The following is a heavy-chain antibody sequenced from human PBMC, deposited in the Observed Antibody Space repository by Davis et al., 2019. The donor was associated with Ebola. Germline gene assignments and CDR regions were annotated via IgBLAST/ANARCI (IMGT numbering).Heavy chain of an antibody. V-gene: IGHV4-59*01. J-gene: IGHJ5*02. CDR3: ARVQRSTRGGWFDP. CDR1: GASISSFF. D-gene: IGHD2-2*01. Sequence: PSETLSLTCSVSGASISSFFWSWVRLSPGSGPEWIGNVYYTGYTNYNPSLKSRVTMSPDTSKNQFSLTLRSVTAADTAVYYCARVQRSTRGGWFDPWGQGTLVTVSS. CDR2: VYYTGYT.